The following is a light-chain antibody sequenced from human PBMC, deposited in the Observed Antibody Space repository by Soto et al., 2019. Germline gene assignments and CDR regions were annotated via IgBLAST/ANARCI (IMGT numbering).Light chain of an antibody. CDR3: QQYDNLPLT. J-gene: IGKJ4*01. CDR2: DAS. CDR1: QDISNY. V-gene: IGKV1-33*01. Sequence: DIQMTQSPSSLSASVGDRGTITCQASQDISNYLNWYQQKPGKAPKLLIYDASNLETGVPSRFSGSGSGTDFTFTISSLQPEDIPTYYCQQYDNLPLTFGGGTKVEIK.